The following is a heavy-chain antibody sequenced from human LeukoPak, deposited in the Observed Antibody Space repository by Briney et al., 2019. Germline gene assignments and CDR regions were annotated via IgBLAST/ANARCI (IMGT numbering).Heavy chain of an antibody. Sequence: SETLSLTCTVSGGSISSSSYYWGWVRQPPGTGLQWIATTYEGASLKSRVTISLDTSKNQFFLRLTSVTAADTAVYYCVRILGRYQEGMDVWGPGITVIVSS. CDR3: VRILGRYQEGMDV. J-gene: IGHJ6*02. V-gene: IGHV4-61*05. CDR1: GGSISSSSYY. D-gene: IGHD1-26*01. CDR2: ATT.